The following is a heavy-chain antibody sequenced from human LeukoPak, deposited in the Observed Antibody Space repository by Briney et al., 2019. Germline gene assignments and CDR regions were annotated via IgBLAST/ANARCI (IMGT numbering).Heavy chain of an antibody. CDR1: GYSFTRYW. CDR3: ARHRSSGPRAVAGFFDY. Sequence: HGGSLKISCKGSGYSFTRYWIGWVRPMPGKGLEWIGIIYPGDSDTRYSTSFQGQVTISADKSISTAYLQWSSLKASDTAMYYCARHRSSGPRAVAGFFDYWGQGTLVTVSS. CDR2: IYPGDSDT. D-gene: IGHD6-19*01. J-gene: IGHJ4*02. V-gene: IGHV5-51*01.